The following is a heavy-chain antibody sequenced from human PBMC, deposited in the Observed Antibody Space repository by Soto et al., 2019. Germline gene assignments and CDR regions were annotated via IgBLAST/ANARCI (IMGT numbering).Heavy chain of an antibody. V-gene: IGHV4-4*02. CDR1: GGSISSSNW. CDR3: ARSPHHPWDHLYYVDY. Sequence: QVQLQESGPGLVKPSGTLSLTCAVSGGSISSSNWWSWVRQPPGKGLEWIGEIYHSGSTNYNPSLTSRVTISVDKSKNQFSLKLSSVTAADTAVYYCARSPHHPWDHLYYVDYWGQGTLVTVSS. CDR2: IYHSGST. D-gene: IGHD1-26*01. J-gene: IGHJ4*02.